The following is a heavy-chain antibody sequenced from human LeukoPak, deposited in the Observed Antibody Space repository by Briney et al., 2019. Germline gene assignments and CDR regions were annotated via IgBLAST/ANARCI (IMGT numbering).Heavy chain of an antibody. CDR2: ISHNGDRI. Sequence: PGGSLRLSCAASGFTFSSYAMSWVRQAPGKRLEWVSGISHNGDRIYYADSVKGRFTISRDNSKNTLYLQMNSLRPEDTALYYCAKDSVAAAGTAWFHPWGQGTLVTVSS. V-gene: IGHV3-23*01. CDR1: GFTFSSYA. J-gene: IGHJ5*02. CDR3: AKDSVAAAGTAWFHP. D-gene: IGHD6-13*01.